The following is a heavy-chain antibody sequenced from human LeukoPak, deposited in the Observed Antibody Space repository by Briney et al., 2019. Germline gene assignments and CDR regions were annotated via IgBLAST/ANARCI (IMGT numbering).Heavy chain of an antibody. Sequence: GGSLRLSCAASGFTFSSYWMSWVRQAPGKGLEWVANIKQDGSEKYYVDSVKGRFTISRDNAKNSLYLQMNSLRAEDTAVYYCARDRVGGRYYYGMDVWGQGATVTVSS. CDR1: GFTFSSYW. J-gene: IGHJ6*02. V-gene: IGHV3-7*01. CDR2: IKQDGSEK. D-gene: IGHD3-16*01. CDR3: ARDRVGGRYYYGMDV.